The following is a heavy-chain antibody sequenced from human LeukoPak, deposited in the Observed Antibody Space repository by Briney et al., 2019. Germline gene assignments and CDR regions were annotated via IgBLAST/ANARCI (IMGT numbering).Heavy chain of an antibody. CDR2: ISGSGGST. D-gene: IGHD6-6*01. Sequence: GGSLRLSCAASGFTFSSYAMSWVRQAPGKGLEWVSAISGSGGSTYYADSVKGRFTNSRDNSKNTLYLQMNSLRAEDTAVYYCAKDLSVAARPLAADYWGQGTLVTVSS. V-gene: IGHV3-23*01. CDR3: AKDLSVAARPLAADY. J-gene: IGHJ4*02. CDR1: GFTFSSYA.